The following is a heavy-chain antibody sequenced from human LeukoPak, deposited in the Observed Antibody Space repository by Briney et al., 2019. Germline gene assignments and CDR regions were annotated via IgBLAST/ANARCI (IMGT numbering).Heavy chain of an antibody. CDR2: LYYAGNI. D-gene: IGHD4-17*01. CDR1: GGSISTYY. V-gene: IGHV4-59*08. J-gene: IGHJ3*02. Sequence: SETLSLTCTVSGGSISTYYWSWIRQPPGKGPEWIGYLYYAGNINYSPSLKSRVSISVDTSKNQFSLKLSSVTAADTAVYYCARTHDYGDPWAFDIWGQGTMVTVSS. CDR3: ARTHDYGDPWAFDI.